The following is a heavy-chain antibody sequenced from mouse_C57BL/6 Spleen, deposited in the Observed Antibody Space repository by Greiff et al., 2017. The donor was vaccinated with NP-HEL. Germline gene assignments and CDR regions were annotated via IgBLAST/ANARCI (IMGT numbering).Heavy chain of an antibody. CDR1: GFNIKDYY. Sequence: EVQLQQSGAELVKPGASVKLSCTASGFNIKDYYMPWVKQRTEQGLEWIGRIDPEDGETKYAPKFQGKATITADPSSNTAYLQLSSLTSEDTAVYYCAREEAYYDDGEYYAMDYWGQGTSVTVAA. CDR2: IDPEDGET. V-gene: IGHV14-2*01. D-gene: IGHD1-1*01. J-gene: IGHJ4*01. CDR3: AREEAYYDDGEYYAMDY.